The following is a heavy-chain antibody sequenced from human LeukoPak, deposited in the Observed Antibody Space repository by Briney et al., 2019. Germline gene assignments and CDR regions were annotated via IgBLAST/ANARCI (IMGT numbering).Heavy chain of an antibody. CDR1: GYTFGTHW. V-gene: IGHV1-46*01. D-gene: IGHD6-19*01. CDR2: INPSGDFR. CDR3: ARDRQQWLVNPDY. Sequence: ASVKVSCKASGYTFGTHWMHWVRQAPGQGLEWMGIINPSGDFRSYAQKFQGRITVTRDMSTRTVYMELSDLRPEDTAVYYCARDRQQWLVNPDYWGQGTLVTVSS. J-gene: IGHJ4*02.